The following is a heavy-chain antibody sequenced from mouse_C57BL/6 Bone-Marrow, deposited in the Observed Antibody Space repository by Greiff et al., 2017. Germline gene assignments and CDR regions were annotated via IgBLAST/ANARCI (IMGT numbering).Heavy chain of an antibody. D-gene: IGHD1-1*01. V-gene: IGHV5-6*01. Sequence: EVQLVESGGDLVKPGGSLKLSCAASGFTFSSYGMSWVRQTPDKRLEWVATISSGGSYTYYPDSVQGRFTISRDNAKNTLYLQMSSLKSEDTAMYYCARHHPITTVVARPFAYWGQGTLVTVSA. CDR1: GFTFSSYG. CDR3: ARHHPITTVVARPFAY. J-gene: IGHJ3*01. CDR2: ISSGGSYT.